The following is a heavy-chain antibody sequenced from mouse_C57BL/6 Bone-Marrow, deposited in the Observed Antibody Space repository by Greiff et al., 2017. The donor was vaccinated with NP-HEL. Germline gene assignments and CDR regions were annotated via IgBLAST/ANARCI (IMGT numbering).Heavy chain of an antibody. CDR1: GYTFTGYG. CDR3: AFYYDYDRGAY. D-gene: IGHD2-4*01. CDR2: IYPRSGNT. Sequence: QVQLQQSGAELARPGASVKLSCKASGYTFTGYGISWVKQRTGQGLEWIGEIYPRSGNTYYNEKFKGKATLTADKSSSTAYMELRSLTSEDSAVYFCAFYYDYDRGAYWGQGTLVTVSA. J-gene: IGHJ3*01. V-gene: IGHV1-81*01.